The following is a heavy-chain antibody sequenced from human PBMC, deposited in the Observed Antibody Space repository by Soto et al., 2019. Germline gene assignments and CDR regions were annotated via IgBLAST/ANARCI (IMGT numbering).Heavy chain of an antibody. CDR2: INAGNGNT. J-gene: IGHJ5*02. D-gene: IGHD3-3*01. V-gene: IGHV1-3*01. Sequence: GSVKGRCKASGYAFAGYSMHWVRQAPGQRLEWMGWINAGNGNTKYSQKFQGRVTITRDTSASTAYMELSSLRSEDTAVYYCARSRTIHNWFDPWGQGTLVTVS. CDR3: ARSRTIHNWFDP. CDR1: GYAFAGYS.